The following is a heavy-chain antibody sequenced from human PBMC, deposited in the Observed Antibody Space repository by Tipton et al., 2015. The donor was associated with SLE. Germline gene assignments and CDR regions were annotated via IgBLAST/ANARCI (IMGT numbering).Heavy chain of an antibody. CDR1: GVSISSGGYY. V-gene: IGHV4-31*03. Sequence: TLSLTCTVSGVSISSGGYYWSWIRPHPGKGLEWIGYIYYSGRTYYNPSLKSRVNISVDTSKNQFSLKLSSVTAADTAGYYCARVGDYYFDYWGQGTLVTVSS. CDR3: ARVGDYYFDY. CDR2: IYYSGRT. J-gene: IGHJ4*02. D-gene: IGHD1-26*01.